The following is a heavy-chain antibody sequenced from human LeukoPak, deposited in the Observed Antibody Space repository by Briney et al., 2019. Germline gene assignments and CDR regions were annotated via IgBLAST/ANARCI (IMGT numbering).Heavy chain of an antibody. V-gene: IGHV4-34*01. J-gene: IGHJ4*02. D-gene: IGHD2-2*01. CDR2: INHNGST. CDR1: GGSFSGYY. Sequence: PSETLSLTCAVYGGSFSGYYWSWIRQPPGKGREWIGEINHNGSTNYNPSLQSRVTISVDTSKNQFSLKLSSVTAADTAVYYCARRRPRSTSCYYDYWGQGTLVTVSS. CDR3: ARRRPRSTSCYYDY.